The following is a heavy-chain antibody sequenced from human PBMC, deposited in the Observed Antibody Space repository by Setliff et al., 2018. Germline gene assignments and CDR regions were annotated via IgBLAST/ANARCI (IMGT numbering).Heavy chain of an antibody. V-gene: IGHV3-74*01. CDR1: GFTFSSYW. CDR2: INSDASDT. CDR3: ASTFGLSVGY. D-gene: IGHD3-3*01. J-gene: IGHJ4*02. Sequence: GGSLRLSCAASGFTFSSYWMHWVRQAPGKGLVWVSRINSDASDTGYADSVKGRFTISRDNAKNTLYLQMNSLRAEDTAVYYCASTFGLSVGYWGQGTLVTVSS.